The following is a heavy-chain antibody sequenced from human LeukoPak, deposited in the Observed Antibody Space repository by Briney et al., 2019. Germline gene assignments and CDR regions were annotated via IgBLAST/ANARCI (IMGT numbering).Heavy chain of an antibody. D-gene: IGHD1-26*01. J-gene: IGHJ4*02. CDR1: GYTFTSYG. CDR3: ARDWEIVGATSFDY. CDR2: ISTYNGNT. V-gene: IGHV1-18*01. Sequence: GASVKVSCKASGYTFTSYGISWVRQAPGQVLEWMGWISTYNGNTNYAQKLQGRVTMTTDTSTSTAYMELRSLRSDDTAVYYCARDWEIVGATSFDYWGQGTLVTVSS.